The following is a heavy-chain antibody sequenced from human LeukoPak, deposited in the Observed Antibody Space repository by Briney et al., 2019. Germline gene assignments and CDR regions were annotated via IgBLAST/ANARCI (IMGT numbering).Heavy chain of an antibody. CDR3: ARWFGELLDSTTKYYFDY. D-gene: IGHD3-10*01. CDR2: INHSGST. CDR1: GGSIRSSYYY. J-gene: IGHJ4*02. V-gene: IGHV4-39*07. Sequence: SETLSLTCTVSGGSIRSSYYYWGWIRQPPGKGLEWIGEINHSGSTNYNPSLKSRVTISVDTSKNQFSLKLSSVTAADTAVYYCARWFGELLDSTTKYYFDYWGQGTLVTVSS.